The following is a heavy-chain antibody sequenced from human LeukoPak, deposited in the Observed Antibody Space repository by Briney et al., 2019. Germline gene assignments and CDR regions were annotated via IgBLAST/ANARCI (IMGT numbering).Heavy chain of an antibody. D-gene: IGHD5-24*01. CDR1: GFTFRNYW. CDR2: IKQDGSDR. CDR3: AKDQIPVALEDY. V-gene: IGHV3-7*03. J-gene: IGHJ4*02. Sequence: GGSLRLSCAASGFTFRNYWMSWVRQAPGTGLEWVANIKQDGSDRNYVTSVRGRFTISRDNAESSLFLQMNSLRAEDTAVYYCAKDQIPVALEDYWGQGTLVTVSS.